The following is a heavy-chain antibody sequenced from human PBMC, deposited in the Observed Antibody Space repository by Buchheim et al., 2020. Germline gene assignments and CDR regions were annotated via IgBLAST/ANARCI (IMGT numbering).Heavy chain of an antibody. D-gene: IGHD1-26*01. CDR3: ARAGSSGSYYEGYFDY. Sequence: QLQLQESGPGLVKPSETLSLTCTVSGGSISSYYWSWIRQPPGKGLEWIGYIYYSGSTNYNPSLKSRVTISVDTSKNQFSLKLSSVTAADTAVYYCARAGSSGSYYEGYFDYWGQGTL. CDR2: IYYSGST. J-gene: IGHJ4*02. V-gene: IGHV4-59*01. CDR1: GGSISSYY.